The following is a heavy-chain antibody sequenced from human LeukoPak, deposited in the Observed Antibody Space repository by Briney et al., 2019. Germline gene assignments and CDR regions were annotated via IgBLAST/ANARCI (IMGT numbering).Heavy chain of an antibody. CDR3: ARGSRRISYYDFWSGYSLFDI. Sequence: SETLSLTCTVSGGSIRSSYYYWGWIRRPPGKGLEWIGEINHSGSTNYNPSLKSRVTISVDTSKNQFSLKLRSVTAADTAVYYCARGSRRISYYDFWSGYSLFDIWGQGTMVTVSS. D-gene: IGHD3-3*01. J-gene: IGHJ3*02. V-gene: IGHV4-39*07. CDR1: GGSIRSSYYY. CDR2: INHSGST.